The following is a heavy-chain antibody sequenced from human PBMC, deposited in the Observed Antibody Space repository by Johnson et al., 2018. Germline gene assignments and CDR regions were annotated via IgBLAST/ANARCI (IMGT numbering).Heavy chain of an antibody. CDR3: AKDFGFGESPAFDI. J-gene: IGHJ3*02. CDR1: GFTFSNYG. V-gene: IGHV3-30*18. CDR2: ISYGGNNK. Sequence: QVQLVESGGGVVQPGRSLRLSCAASGFTFSNYGMHWVRQAPGKGLEWVAVISYGGNNKYYTDSVKGRFTISRDNSKNTLYLQMNSLRAEDTAVYYCAKDFGFGESPAFDIWGQGTMVTVSS. D-gene: IGHD3-10*01.